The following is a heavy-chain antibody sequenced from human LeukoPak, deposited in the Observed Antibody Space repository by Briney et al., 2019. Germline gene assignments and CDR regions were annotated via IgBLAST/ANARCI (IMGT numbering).Heavy chain of an antibody. Sequence: GGSLRLSCAASGFTFSSYDMHWVRQATGKGLEWVSAIGTAGDTYYPGSVKGRFTISRENAKNSLYLQMNSLGAGDTAVYYCARGGAPGYSYGYPGDYWGQGTLVTVSS. D-gene: IGHD5-18*01. J-gene: IGHJ4*02. CDR2: IGTAGDT. V-gene: IGHV3-13*01. CDR1: GFTFSSYD. CDR3: ARGGAPGYSYGYPGDY.